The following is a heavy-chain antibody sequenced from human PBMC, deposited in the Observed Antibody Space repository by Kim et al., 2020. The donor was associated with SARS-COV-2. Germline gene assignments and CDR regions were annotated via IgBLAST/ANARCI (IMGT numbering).Heavy chain of an antibody. V-gene: IGHV1-69*01. D-gene: IGHD3-22*01. J-gene: IGHJ4*02. Sequence: QGRVTITADESTSTAYMELSSLRSEDTAVYYCARDLGYYDSSGYSYYFDYWGQGTLVTVSS. CDR3: ARDLGYYDSSGYSYYFDY.